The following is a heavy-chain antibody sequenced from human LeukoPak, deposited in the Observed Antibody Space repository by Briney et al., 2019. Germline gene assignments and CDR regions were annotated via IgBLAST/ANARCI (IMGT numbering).Heavy chain of an antibody. D-gene: IGHD6-19*01. J-gene: IGHJ4*02. CDR2: ISYDGRNN. CDR3: ARRIDSGWAGGFDY. V-gene: IGHV3-30*03. Sequence: GGSLRLSCTASGFTFSSYGMHWVRQAPGKGLEWVAVISYDGRNNYHADSVKGRFTISRDNSKNTLYLQMNSLRAEDTAVYYCARRIDSGWAGGFDYWGQGTLVTVSS. CDR1: GFTFSSYG.